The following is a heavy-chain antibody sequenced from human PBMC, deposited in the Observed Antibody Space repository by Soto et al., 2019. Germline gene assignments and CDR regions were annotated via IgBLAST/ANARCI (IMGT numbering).Heavy chain of an antibody. Sequence: NPSETLSLTCGVSGYSITSGFYWGWVRQSPGKGLEWIGSISYSAKTFYNPSLASRLSIAVDTSKNQFSLRLTPVTAADTALYYCTRGAGAPWVRFDSWGQGTLVTVSS. CDR1: GYSITSGFY. V-gene: IGHV4-38-2*01. J-gene: IGHJ4*02. D-gene: IGHD3-16*01. CDR2: ISYSAKT. CDR3: TRGAGAPWVRFDS.